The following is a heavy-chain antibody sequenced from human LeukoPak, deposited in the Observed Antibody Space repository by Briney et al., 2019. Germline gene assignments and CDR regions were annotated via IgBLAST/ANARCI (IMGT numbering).Heavy chain of an antibody. CDR1: GFTFSTYW. CDR2: IKEDGSEK. J-gene: IGHJ4*02. V-gene: IGHV3-7*01. CDR3: ARDPEPLYCSGGSCYSGTFDY. Sequence: GGSLRLSCAASGFTFSTYWMSWVRQALGKGLEWVANIKEDGSEKYYVDSVKGRFTISRDNAKNSLYLQMNSLRAEDTAVYYCARDPEPLYCSGGSCYSGTFDYWGQGTLVTVSS. D-gene: IGHD2-15*01.